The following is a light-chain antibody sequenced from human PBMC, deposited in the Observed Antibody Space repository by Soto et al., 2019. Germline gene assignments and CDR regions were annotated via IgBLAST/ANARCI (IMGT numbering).Light chain of an antibody. CDR2: GAS. V-gene: IGKV1-33*01. CDR1: QDISNY. J-gene: IGKJ5*01. Sequence: DIQMTQSPSSLSASVGDRVTITCQASQDISNYLNWYQQQPGKAPKFLIYGASNLETGVPSRFSGSGSGTNFTFTISTLQPEDLPTYYFQQYDNLLLFGQGTRLEIK. CDR3: QQYDNLLL.